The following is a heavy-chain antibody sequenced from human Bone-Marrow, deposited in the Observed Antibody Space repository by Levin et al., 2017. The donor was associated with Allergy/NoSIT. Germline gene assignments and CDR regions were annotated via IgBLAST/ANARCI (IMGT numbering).Heavy chain of an antibody. CDR1: GGSISSD. J-gene: IGHJ4*02. CDR2: IYDNGRT. CDR3: ARVGHDQGIKYFDY. V-gene: IGHV4-30-2*01. Sequence: SQTLSLTCAVSGGSISSDWSWIRQPPGESLEWIGYIYDNGRTYYNPSLQSRVTISVDTSKNHISLKLTSVTAADTAVYYCARVGHDQGIKYFDYWGQGALVTVSS. D-gene: IGHD6-13*01.